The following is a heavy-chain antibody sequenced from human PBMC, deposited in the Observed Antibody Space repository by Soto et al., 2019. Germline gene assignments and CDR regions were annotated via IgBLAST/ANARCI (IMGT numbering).Heavy chain of an antibody. CDR2: IYWDDDK. CDR1: GFSLSTSGVG. CDR3: AHSSLTGTREDWFDP. Sequence: QITLKESGPTLVKPTQTLTLTCTFSGFSLSTSGVGVGWIRQPPGKALEWLALIYWDDDKRYSPSLKSRLTRTKDTSKNQVVLTMTNMDPVDTATYYCAHSSLTGTREDWFDPWGQGTLVTVSS. V-gene: IGHV2-5*02. D-gene: IGHD1-7*01. J-gene: IGHJ5*02.